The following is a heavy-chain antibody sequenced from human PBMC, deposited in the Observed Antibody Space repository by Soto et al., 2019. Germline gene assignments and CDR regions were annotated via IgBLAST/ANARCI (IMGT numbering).Heavy chain of an antibody. D-gene: IGHD1-26*01. Sequence: EVQLLESGGGLVQPGGSLRLSCAASGFTFSSYAMRWVRQAPVKGLEWVSAISGSGDSTYYADAVKGRFTISRDNSKNTLSLKMNSLRAEDTAVYYWARRGSGSYYDYWGQGTLVTGSS. CDR1: GFTFSSYA. CDR2: ISGSGDST. V-gene: IGHV3-23*01. CDR3: ARRGSGSYYDY. J-gene: IGHJ4*02.